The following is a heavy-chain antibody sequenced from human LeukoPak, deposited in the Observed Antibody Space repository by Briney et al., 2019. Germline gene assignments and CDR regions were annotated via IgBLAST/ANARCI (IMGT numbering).Heavy chain of an antibody. CDR3: ARDRTGNLDY. J-gene: IGHJ4*02. V-gene: IGHV1-2*02. Sequence: GASVKVSCKASGGTFSSYAISWVRQAPGQGLEWMGWINPNSGGTSYAQRFQGRVTMTRDTSISTAYMELSRLRSDDTAVYYCARDRTGNLDYWGQGTLVTVSS. CDR1: GGTFSSYA. CDR2: INPNSGGT. D-gene: IGHD4-23*01.